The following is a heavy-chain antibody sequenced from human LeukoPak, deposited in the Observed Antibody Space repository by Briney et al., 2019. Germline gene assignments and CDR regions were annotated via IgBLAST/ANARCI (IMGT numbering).Heavy chain of an antibody. CDR2: VIPILGIA. Sequence: SVKVSCKASGGTFSSYTISWVRQAPGQGLEWMGRVIPILGIANYAQKFQGRVTITADKSTSTAYMELSSLRSEDTAVYYCARDTMVRGVSRYYGMDVWGQGTTVTVSS. D-gene: IGHD3-10*01. CDR3: ARDTMVRGVSRYYGMDV. J-gene: IGHJ6*02. V-gene: IGHV1-69*04. CDR1: GGTFSSYT.